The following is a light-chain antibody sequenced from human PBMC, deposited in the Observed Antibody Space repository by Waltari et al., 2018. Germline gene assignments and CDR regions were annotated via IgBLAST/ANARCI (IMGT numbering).Light chain of an antibody. V-gene: IGLV2-23*02. CDR1: SSAVGGYNL. CDR3: CSFAGSISVFTV. CDR2: DVT. Sequence: QSALTQFASVSGSPGQSITSSCTGTSSAVGGYNLVSWYQQHPGRAPKLIIYDVTKRPSGVSNRFSGSKSGNTASLTISGLQAEDEADYYCCSFAGSISVFTVFGTGTTVTVL. J-gene: IGLJ1*01.